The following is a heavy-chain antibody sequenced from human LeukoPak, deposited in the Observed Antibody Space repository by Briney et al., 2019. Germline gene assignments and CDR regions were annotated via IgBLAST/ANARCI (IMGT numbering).Heavy chain of an antibody. D-gene: IGHD3-10*01. J-gene: IGHJ5*02. CDR2: ISPYNGNT. Sequence: GASVKVSSKASGYTFASYGITWVRQSPGQGLEWMGWISPYNGNTNYAQNLQGRVTLSIDASTTTAYMDLASLTPDDTAVDYCAKGGGWPVRGSAFDPWGQGTLVIVSS. CDR1: GYTFASYG. V-gene: IGHV1-18*01. CDR3: AKGGGWPVRGSAFDP.